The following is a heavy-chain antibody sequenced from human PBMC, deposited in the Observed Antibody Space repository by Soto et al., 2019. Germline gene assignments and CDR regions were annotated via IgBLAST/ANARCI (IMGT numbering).Heavy chain of an antibody. CDR3: ATEGPNSYNPYYIET. CDR2: ISRSHSAI. Sequence: GGSLRLSCLASGFSLSNSGMFWVRQAPGKGLEWISYISRSHSAIYYADSVKGRFTMSRDNAKNSIFLQMNSLTDGDRAVYYFATEGPNSYNPYYIETWGQGVPVTASS. J-gene: IGHJ4*01. V-gene: IGHV3-48*02. D-gene: IGHD1-1*01. CDR1: GFSLSNSG.